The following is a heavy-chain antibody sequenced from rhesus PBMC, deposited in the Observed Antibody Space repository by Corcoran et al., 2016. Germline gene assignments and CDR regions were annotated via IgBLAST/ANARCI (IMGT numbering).Heavy chain of an antibody. Sequence: QVQLVQSGAEVKKPGSSVKVSCKASGYTFTDYHTHWVRQAPRQGLEWMGWINPYNGNTKYAQKFQGRVTMTRDTSTSTAYMELSSLRSEDTAVYYCAREGVYTVTMFDYWGQGVLVTVSS. CDR1: GYTFTDYH. V-gene: IGHV1S2*01. CDR3: AREGVYTVTMFDY. CDR2: INPYNGNT. D-gene: IGHD4-23*01. J-gene: IGHJ4*01.